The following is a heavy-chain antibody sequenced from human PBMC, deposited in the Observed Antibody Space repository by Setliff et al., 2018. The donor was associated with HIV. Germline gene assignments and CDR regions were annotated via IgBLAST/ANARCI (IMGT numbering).Heavy chain of an antibody. CDR2: INCNSGGT. V-gene: IGHV1-2*02. D-gene: IGHD6-6*01. J-gene: IGHJ4*02. CDR3: SINSPLSS. Sequence: GASVKVSCKSSGYTFTGSFMHWVRQAPGQGLEWMGWINCNSGGTYYAQNFQGRVTMTRDTSINTAYMAYLQMNSLKIEDTALYFCSINSPLSSWGQGTLVTVSS. CDR1: GYTFTGSF.